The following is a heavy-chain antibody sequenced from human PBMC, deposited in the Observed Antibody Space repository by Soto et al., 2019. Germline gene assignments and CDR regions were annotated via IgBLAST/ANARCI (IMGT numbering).Heavy chain of an antibody. CDR1: GFTVSSNY. CDR2: INSGGST. Sequence: EVQLVESGGGLIQPGGSLRLSCAASGFTVSSNYMNWVRQAPGKGLEWVSVINSGGSTYYSDSVEGRRTTFCDNSTNTPHLQIKSLRAAEKAVFYCRAVRSWAERFDYWGQGTLVTVSS. D-gene: IGHD1-1*01. J-gene: IGHJ4*02. V-gene: IGHV3-53*01. CDR3: RAVRSWAERFDY.